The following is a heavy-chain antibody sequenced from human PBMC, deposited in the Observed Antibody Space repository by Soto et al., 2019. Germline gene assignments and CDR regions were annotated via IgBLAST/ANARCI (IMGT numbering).Heavy chain of an antibody. CDR1: GFTFDDYA. D-gene: IGHD2-8*01. CDR3: AKDISDCTNGVCYRHLDY. CDR2: ISWNSGSI. J-gene: IGHJ4*02. Sequence: EVRLVESGGGLVQPGRSLRLSCAASGFTFDDYAMHWVRQAPGKGLEWVSGISWNSGSIGYADSVKGRFTISRDNAKNSLYLQMNSLRAEDTALYYCAKDISDCTNGVCYRHLDYWGQGTLVTVSS. V-gene: IGHV3-9*01.